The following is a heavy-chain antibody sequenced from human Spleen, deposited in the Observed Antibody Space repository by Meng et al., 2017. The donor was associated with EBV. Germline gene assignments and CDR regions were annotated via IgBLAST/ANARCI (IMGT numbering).Heavy chain of an antibody. Sequence: QITLKESGPTLVKPKQTLTLTCTLSGVSLRTSGAGVGWIRQAPGKAPEWLALIYWDDDKRFSPALKSRLSITKDTSRNQVVPTITNMDPVDTATYYCAHSPLPDGYKPHFDYWGQGTLVTVSS. CDR1: GVSLRTSGAG. CDR2: IYWDDDK. J-gene: IGHJ4*02. V-gene: IGHV2-5*02. CDR3: AHSPLPDGYKPHFDY. D-gene: IGHD5-24*01.